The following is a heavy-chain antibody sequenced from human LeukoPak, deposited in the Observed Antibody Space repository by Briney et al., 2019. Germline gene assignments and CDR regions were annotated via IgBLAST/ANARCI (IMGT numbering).Heavy chain of an antibody. CDR3: AREIEIGRAFDY. CDR2: VIPIFGTA. Sequence: ASVKVSCKASGGTFSSYAIGWVRQAPGQGLEWMGGVIPIFGTANYAQKFQGRVTITADESTSTAYMELSSLRSEDTAVYYCAREIEIGRAFDYWGQGTLVTVSS. V-gene: IGHV1-69*13. D-gene: IGHD5-24*01. CDR1: GGTFSSYA. J-gene: IGHJ4*02.